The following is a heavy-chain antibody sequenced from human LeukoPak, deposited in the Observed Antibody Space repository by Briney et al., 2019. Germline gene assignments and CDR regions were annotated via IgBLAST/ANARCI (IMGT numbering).Heavy chain of an antibody. D-gene: IGHD3-22*01. Sequence: GGSLGLSCAASGFTFSSYAMSWVRQAPGKGLEWVSAISGSGGSTYYADSVKGRFTISRDNSKNTLYLQMNSLRAEDTAVYYCAKALRRYSSGYYFDYWGQGTLVTVSS. V-gene: IGHV3-23*01. CDR1: GFTFSSYA. CDR3: AKALRRYSSGYYFDY. J-gene: IGHJ4*02. CDR2: ISGSGGST.